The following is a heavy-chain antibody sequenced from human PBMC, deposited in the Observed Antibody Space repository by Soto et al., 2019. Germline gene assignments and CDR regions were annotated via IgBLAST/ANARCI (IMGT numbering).Heavy chain of an antibody. D-gene: IGHD2-2*01. V-gene: IGHV4-31*03. J-gene: IGHJ6*02. Sequence: PSETLSLTCTVSGGSISSGGYYWSWIRQHPGKGLEWIGYIYYSGSTYYNPSLKSRVTISVDTSKNQFSLKLSSVTAADTAVYYCATYLVPAGPPVSYYYGMDVWGQGTTVTVSS. CDR3: ATYLVPAGPPVSYYYGMDV. CDR1: GGSISSGGYY. CDR2: IYYSGST.